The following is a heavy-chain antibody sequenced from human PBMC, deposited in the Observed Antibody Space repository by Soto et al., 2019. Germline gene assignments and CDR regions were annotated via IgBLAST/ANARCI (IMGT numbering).Heavy chain of an antibody. J-gene: IGHJ3*02. Sequence: EVQLVESGGGLVQPGGSLRLSCEASAFTLSSYWMSWVRQAPGKGLEWVANIKPDGSEKYYVDSVKGRFTISRDNTKNSLYLQMSTLRPEDTAIYYCARDYEFGFDIWGQGPLVTVSS. V-gene: IGHV3-7*01. D-gene: IGHD3-22*01. CDR3: ARDYEFGFDI. CDR2: IKPDGSEK. CDR1: AFTLSSYW.